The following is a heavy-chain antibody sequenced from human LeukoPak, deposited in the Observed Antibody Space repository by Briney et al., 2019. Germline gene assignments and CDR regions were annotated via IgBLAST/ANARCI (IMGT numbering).Heavy chain of an antibody. CDR3: ARLAPMGFDY. CDR1: GFIFSDYY. D-gene: IGHD3-10*01. J-gene: IGHJ4*02. V-gene: IGHV3-11*04. Sequence: KPGGSLRLSCAASGFIFSDYYMSWIRQAPGKGLEWVSYMSSRGTTIYYADSVKGRFTISRNNAKNSLYLQMNSLRAEDTAVYYCARLAPMGFDYWGQGTLVTVSS. CDR2: MSSRGTTI.